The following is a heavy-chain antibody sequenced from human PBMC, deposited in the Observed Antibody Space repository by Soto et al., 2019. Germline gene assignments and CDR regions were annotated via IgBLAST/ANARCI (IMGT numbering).Heavy chain of an antibody. J-gene: IGHJ6*02. D-gene: IGHD6-13*01. V-gene: IGHV4-59*01. Sequence: SETLSLTCTVSGGSISSYYWSWIRQPPGKGLEWIGYIYYSGSTNYNPSLKSRVTISVDTSKNQFSLKLSSVTAADTAVYYCASDYIAAAGTSGYYYGMDVWGQGTTVTVSS. CDR2: IYYSGST. CDR1: GGSISSYY. CDR3: ASDYIAAAGTSGYYYGMDV.